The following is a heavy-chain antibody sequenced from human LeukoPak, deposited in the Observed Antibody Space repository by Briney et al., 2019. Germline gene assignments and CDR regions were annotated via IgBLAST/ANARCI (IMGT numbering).Heavy chain of an antibody. Sequence: SETLSLTCTVSGDSMGNYYWNWLRQPAGKGLEWIGRIRSDGTTYANPSLESAVTMSVDTSNNHISLRLSSATAADTAVYYCARSTGFYTTCYMDVWGKGTTVTVSS. CDR2: IRSDGTT. V-gene: IGHV4-4*07. CDR3: ARSTGFYTTCYMDV. J-gene: IGHJ6*03. CDR1: GDSMGNYY. D-gene: IGHD3-22*01.